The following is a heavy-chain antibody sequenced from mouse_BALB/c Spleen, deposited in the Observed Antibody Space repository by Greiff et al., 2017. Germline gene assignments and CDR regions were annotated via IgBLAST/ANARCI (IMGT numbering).Heavy chain of an antibody. Sequence: EVQLQQSGGGLVKPGGSLKLSCAASGFTFSSYAMSWVRQTPEKRLEWVATISSGGSYTYYPDSVKGRFTISRDNAKNTLYLQMSSLRSEDTAMYYCATYDYDFAYWGQGTLVTVSA. CDR3: ATYDYDFAY. V-gene: IGHV5-9-3*01. D-gene: IGHD2-4*01. J-gene: IGHJ3*01. CDR2: ISSGGSYT. CDR1: GFTFSSYA.